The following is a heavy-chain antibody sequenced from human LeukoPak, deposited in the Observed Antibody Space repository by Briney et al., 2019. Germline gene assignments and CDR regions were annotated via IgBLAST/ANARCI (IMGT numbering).Heavy chain of an antibody. CDR1: GFIFSDYY. D-gene: IGHD4-17*01. CDR2: ISSTGSTI. V-gene: IGHV3-11*04. Sequence: GGSLRLSCAASGFIFSDYYMNWIRQAPGKGLEWVSYISSTGSTIYYADSVKGRFTISRDNAKNSLYLQMNSLRAEDTAVYYCSIDNGDLDYWGQGTLVTVSS. CDR3: SIDNGDLDY. J-gene: IGHJ4*02.